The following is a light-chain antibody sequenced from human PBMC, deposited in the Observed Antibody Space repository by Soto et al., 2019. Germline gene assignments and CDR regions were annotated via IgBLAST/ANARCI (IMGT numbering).Light chain of an antibody. CDR2: RDS. J-gene: IGLJ3*02. CDR3: QVWDSSTARV. V-gene: IGLV3-9*01. Sequence: SYELNQPLSVSVALGQTARITCGGNNIGSKNVHWYQQKPGQAPVLVIYRDSNRPSGIPERFSGSNSGNTATLTISRAQAGDEADYYCQVWDSSTARVFGGGTQLTVL. CDR1: NIGSKN.